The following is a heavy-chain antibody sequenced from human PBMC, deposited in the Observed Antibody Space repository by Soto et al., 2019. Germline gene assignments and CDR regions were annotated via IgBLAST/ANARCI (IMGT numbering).Heavy chain of an antibody. D-gene: IGHD3-22*01. CDR3: ARVPYYYDSSGCLFEY. CDR1: GGTFSSYA. J-gene: IGHJ4*02. Sequence: QVQLVQSGAEVKKPGSSVKVSCKASGGTFSSYAISWVRQAPGQGLEWMGGIIPIFGTANYAQKFQGRVTITADESTSKAYTELSSLRSEDTAVYYCARVPYYYDSSGCLFEYWGQGTLVTVSS. CDR2: IIPIFGTA. V-gene: IGHV1-69*12.